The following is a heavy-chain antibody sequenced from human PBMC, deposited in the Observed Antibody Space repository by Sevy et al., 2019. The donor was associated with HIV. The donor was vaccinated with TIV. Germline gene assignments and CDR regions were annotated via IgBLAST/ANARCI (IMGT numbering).Heavy chain of an antibody. J-gene: IGHJ4*02. CDR2: ISYDGSNK. D-gene: IGHD3-10*01. V-gene: IGHV3-30-3*01. CDR3: ARGDRFSVDY. CDR1: GFTFSSYA. Sequence: GGSLRLSCAASGFTFSSYAMHWVRQAPGKGLEWVAVISYDGSNKYYADSVKGRFTISRDNSKNTLYLQMNSLRAEDTAVYYCARGDRFSVDYWGQRTLVTVSS.